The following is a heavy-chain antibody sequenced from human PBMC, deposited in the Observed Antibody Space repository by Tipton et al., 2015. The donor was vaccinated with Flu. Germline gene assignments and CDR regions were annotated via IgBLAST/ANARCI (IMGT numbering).Heavy chain of an antibody. CDR3: ARAIRATAGRYFDY. D-gene: IGHD6-13*01. J-gene: IGHJ4*02. V-gene: IGHV4-38-2*01. CDR2: IYHGGTT. CDR1: GYSISSGYF. Sequence: GLVKPSETLSLTCAVSGYSISSGYFWGWIRQPPGKGLEWIGSIYHGGTTYYNPSLKSRVTISVDTSKNQFSLRLSSVTAADAAVYYCARAIRATAGRYFDYWGQGTPVTVSS.